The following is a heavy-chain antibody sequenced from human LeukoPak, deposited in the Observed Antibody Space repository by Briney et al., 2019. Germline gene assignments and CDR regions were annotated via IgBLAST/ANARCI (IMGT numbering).Heavy chain of an antibody. CDR1: GYTLTELS. V-gene: IGHV1-24*01. CDR2: FDPEDGET. D-gene: IGHD5-18*01. CDR3: AGDPVGYSYGFLDY. Sequence: ASVKVSCKVSGYTLTELSMHWVRQAPGKGLEWMGGFDPEDGETIYAQKFQGRVTMTEDTSTDTVYMELSSLRSEDTAVYYCAGDPVGYSYGFLDYWGQGTLVTVSS. J-gene: IGHJ4*02.